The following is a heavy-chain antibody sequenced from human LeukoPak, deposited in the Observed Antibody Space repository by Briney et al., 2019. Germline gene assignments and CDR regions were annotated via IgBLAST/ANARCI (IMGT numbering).Heavy chain of an antibody. J-gene: IGHJ6*02. CDR3: ARDRRDGYNWRISYGMDV. CDR1: GYTFTSYG. Sequence: ASVKVSCKASGYTFTSYGISWVRQAPGQGLEWMGWISAYSGNTNYAQKLQGRVTMTTDTSTSTAYMELRSLRSDDTAVYYCARDRRDGYNWRISYGMDVWGQGTTVTVSS. V-gene: IGHV1-18*01. CDR2: ISAYSGNT. D-gene: IGHD5-24*01.